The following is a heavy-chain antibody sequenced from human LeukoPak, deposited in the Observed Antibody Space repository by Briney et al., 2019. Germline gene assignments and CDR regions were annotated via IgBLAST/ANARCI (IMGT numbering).Heavy chain of an antibody. D-gene: IGHD4-17*01. J-gene: IGHJ4*02. CDR3: ARALIGDYDKLDY. CDR2: ISGGSSNI. Sequence: PGGSLRLSCAASGFTFSSSGMHWVRQAPGKGLEWVSYISGGSSNIYYADSVQGRFTISRDNAKNSLYLQMNSLRAEDTAVYHCARALIGDYDKLDYWGQGTLVTVSS. CDR1: GFTFSSSG. V-gene: IGHV3-48*01.